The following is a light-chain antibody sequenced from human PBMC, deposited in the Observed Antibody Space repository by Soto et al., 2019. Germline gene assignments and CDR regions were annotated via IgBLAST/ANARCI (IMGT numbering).Light chain of an antibody. CDR1: QGVSSSS. CDR2: GAS. CDR3: QQYGSSLWT. Sequence: IVLTQSPGTLSLSPGERATLSCRASQGVSSSSLAWYQQKPGQAPRLLIYGASNRATGIPDRFSGSGSGTDFTLTISRLEPEDFAVYLCQQYGSSLWTFGQGTKVEIK. V-gene: IGKV3-20*01. J-gene: IGKJ1*01.